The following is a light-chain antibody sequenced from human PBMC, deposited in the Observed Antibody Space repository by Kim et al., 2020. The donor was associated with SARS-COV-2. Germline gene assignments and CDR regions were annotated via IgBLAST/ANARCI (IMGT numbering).Light chain of an antibody. J-gene: IGLJ2*01. V-gene: IGLV3-1*01. CDR3: QAWDSSAAV. CDR1: KLGDKY. CDR2: QDS. Sequence: SVSPGQTASITCSGEKLGDKYACWYQQRPGQSPVLVIYQDSKRPSGIPERFSGSNSGNTATLTISGTQATDEADYYCQAWDSSAAVFGGGTQLTVL.